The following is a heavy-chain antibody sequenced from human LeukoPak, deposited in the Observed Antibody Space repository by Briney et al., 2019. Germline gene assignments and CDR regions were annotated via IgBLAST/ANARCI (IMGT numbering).Heavy chain of an antibody. CDR3: ARVVGQWLVGYYYYYMDV. CDR2: ISENAGTT. Sequence: GGSLRLSCAASGFTFSDYAMSWVRQAPGKGLEWVSAISENAGTTYYAESVRGRFTISRDNSKNTLYLQMNSLRAEDTAVYYCARVVGQWLVGYYYYYMDVWGKGTTVTISS. CDR1: GFTFSDYA. J-gene: IGHJ6*03. D-gene: IGHD6-19*01. V-gene: IGHV3-23*01.